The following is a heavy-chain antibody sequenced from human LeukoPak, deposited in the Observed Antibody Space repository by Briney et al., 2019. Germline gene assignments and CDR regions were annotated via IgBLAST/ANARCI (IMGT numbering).Heavy chain of an antibody. J-gene: IGHJ4*02. D-gene: IGHD2-21*01. CDR2: INPNTGST. V-gene: IGHV1-2*02. Sequence: SVKVSCKASGYIFTSYYMHWVRQAPGQGLEWMGWINPNTGSTNFAQKFQGRVAMMRATSITTFYMELNSLRSDDTAVYYCARSVSISPMFDYWGQGTLIPVSS. CDR3: ARSVSISPMFDY. CDR1: GYIFTSYY.